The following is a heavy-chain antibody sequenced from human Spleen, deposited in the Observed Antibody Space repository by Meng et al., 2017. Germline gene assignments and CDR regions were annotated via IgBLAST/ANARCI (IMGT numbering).Heavy chain of an antibody. CDR2: IGGSGSSR. CDR3: APQPSYYYERNPYNGDY. D-gene: IGHD3-22*01. Sequence: GESLKISCAASGFTFSNYAMNWVRQAPGKGLEWVSGIGGSGSSRYYAESVQGRFTISRDNSKNTLYLQMNSLRAEDTAVYYCAPQPSYYYERNPYNGDYWGQGTPVTVSS. V-gene: IGHV3-23*01. CDR1: GFTFSNYA. J-gene: IGHJ4*02.